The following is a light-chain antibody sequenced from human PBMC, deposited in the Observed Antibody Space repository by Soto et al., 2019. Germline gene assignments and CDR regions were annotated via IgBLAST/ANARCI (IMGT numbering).Light chain of an antibody. V-gene: IGKV1-27*01. CDR2: AAS. J-gene: IGKJ3*01. CDR3: QKYNIAPLFT. Sequence: DIQMTQSPSSLSASVGDRVTITCRASQGISNYLAWYQQKPGKVPKLLIYAASTLQSGVPSRFSGSGSGTEFTLTISSLQPEDVATYYCQKYNIAPLFTFGPGTKVDIK. CDR1: QGISNY.